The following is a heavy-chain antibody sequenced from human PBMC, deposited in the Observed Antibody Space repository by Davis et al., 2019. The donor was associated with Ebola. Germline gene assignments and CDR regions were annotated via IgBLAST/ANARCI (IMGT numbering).Heavy chain of an antibody. CDR2: LNAGTGNT. Sequence: AASVKVSCKASGYIFTSYAMHWVRQTPAQGLEWMGWLNAGTGNTKYSQKFQDRVTFTWDTSASTAYMELSSLTYEDTAVYSCARDFGDFGSYFDYWGQGTRVTVSS. CDR1: GYIFTSYA. D-gene: IGHD4-17*01. CDR3: ARDFGDFGSYFDY. J-gene: IGHJ4*02. V-gene: IGHV1-3*01.